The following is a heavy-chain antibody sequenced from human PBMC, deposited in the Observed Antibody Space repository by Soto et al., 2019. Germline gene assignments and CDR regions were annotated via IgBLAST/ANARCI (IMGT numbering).Heavy chain of an antibody. D-gene: IGHD3-9*01. CDR3: ARDQEGLTSLRYFEAHLDV. CDR1: GFTFSSYG. J-gene: IGHJ6*02. Sequence: PGGSLRLSCAASGFTFSSYGMHWVRQAPGKGLEWVAVIWYDGSNKYYADSVKGRFTISRDNSKNTLYLQMNSLRAEDTAVYYCARDQEGLTSLRYFEAHLDVWGQGTTVTVSS. CDR2: IWYDGSNK. V-gene: IGHV3-33*01.